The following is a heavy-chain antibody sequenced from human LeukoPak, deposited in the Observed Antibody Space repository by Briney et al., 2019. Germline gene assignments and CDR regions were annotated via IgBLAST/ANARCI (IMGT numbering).Heavy chain of an antibody. CDR3: ARGQVVGATFGMDV. V-gene: IGHV3-48*01. CDR2: ISSSSGTI. D-gene: IGHD1-26*01. Sequence: PGGSLRLSCAASGFTFSSYSMNWVRQAPGKGLEWVSYISSSSGTIYYADSVKGRFTISRDNAKNSLYLQMNSLRAEDTAVYYCARGQVVGATFGMDVWGKGTTVTVSS. J-gene: IGHJ6*04. CDR1: GFTFSSYS.